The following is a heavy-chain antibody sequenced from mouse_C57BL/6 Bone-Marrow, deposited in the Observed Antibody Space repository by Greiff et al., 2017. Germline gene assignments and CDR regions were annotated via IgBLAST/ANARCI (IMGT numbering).Heavy chain of an antibody. CDR2: IDPSDSYT. J-gene: IGHJ3*01. D-gene: IGHD2-1*01. Sequence: QVQLQQPGAELVMPGASVKLSCKASGYTFTSYWMHWVKQRPGQGLEWIGEIDPSDSYTNYNQKFKGKSTLTVDKSSSTAYMQLSSLTSEDSAGYYCARKGNFTWFAYRGQGALVSVS. CDR3: ARKGNFTWFAY. V-gene: IGHV1-69*01. CDR1: GYTFTSYW.